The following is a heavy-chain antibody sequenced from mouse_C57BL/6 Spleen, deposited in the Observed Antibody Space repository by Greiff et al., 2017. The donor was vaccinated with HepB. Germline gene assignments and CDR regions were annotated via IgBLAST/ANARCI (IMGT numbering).Heavy chain of an antibody. CDR1: GYTFTSYG. Sequence: LVESGAELARPGASVKLSCKASGYTFTSYGISWVKQRTGQGLEWIGEIYPRSGNTYYNEKFKGKATLTADKSSSTAYMELRSLTSEDAAVYFCARRYSNWYFDVWGTGTTVTVSS. J-gene: IGHJ1*03. CDR2: IYPRSGNT. V-gene: IGHV1-81*01. D-gene: IGHD2-5*01. CDR3: ARRYSNWYFDV.